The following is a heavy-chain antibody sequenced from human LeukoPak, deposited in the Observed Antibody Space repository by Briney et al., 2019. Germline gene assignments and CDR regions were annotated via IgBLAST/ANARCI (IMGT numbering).Heavy chain of an antibody. CDR1: GFTFSSYG. V-gene: IGHV3-30*18. CDR2: ISYDGSNK. Sequence: GGSLRLSCAASGFTFSSYGMHWVRQAPGKELEWVAVISYDGSNKYYADSVKGRFTISRDNSKNTLYLQMNSLRAEDTAVYYCAKDLHYDFWSGYYIIGDYWGQGTLVTVSS. J-gene: IGHJ4*02. D-gene: IGHD3-3*01. CDR3: AKDLHYDFWSGYYIIGDY.